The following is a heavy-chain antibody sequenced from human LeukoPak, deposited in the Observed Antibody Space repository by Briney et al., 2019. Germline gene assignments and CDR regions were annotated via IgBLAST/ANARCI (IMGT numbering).Heavy chain of an antibody. J-gene: IGHJ5*02. CDR1: GGSISGYS. V-gene: IGHV4-4*07. CDR3: ARDNPAGP. Sequence: SETLPLTCTVSGGSISGYSWSWIRQSAGKGLEWIGSIYTSGRTNYNPSFKSRVTMSIDTSKKQYSLKLTSVTAADTAVYYCARDNPAGPWGQGTLVTVSS. CDR2: IYTSGRT. D-gene: IGHD1-14*01.